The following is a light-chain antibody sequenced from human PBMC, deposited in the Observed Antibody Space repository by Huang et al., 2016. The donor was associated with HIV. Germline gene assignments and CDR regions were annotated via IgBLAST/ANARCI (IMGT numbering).Light chain of an antibody. CDR3: QQYDNVVS. CDR1: QDINNY. Sequence: DIQMTQSPASLSAFVGDRVTITCQASQDINNYLNWYQQKPGKAPNLLIYDAYKLETGVPSRFSGSGSGTDFSFTISSLQPEDIGTYYCQQYDNVVSFGGGTKVEIK. V-gene: IGKV1-33*01. J-gene: IGKJ4*01. CDR2: DAY.